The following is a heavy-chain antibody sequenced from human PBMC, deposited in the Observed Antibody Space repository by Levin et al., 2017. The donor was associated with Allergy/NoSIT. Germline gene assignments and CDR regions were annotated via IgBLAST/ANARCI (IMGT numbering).Heavy chain of an antibody. Sequence: GGSLRLSCAASGFTFSNYWMHWVRQAPGKGLVWVSRINRDGSSTIYADSVKGRFSISRDNAKNTLYLQMNSLRVEDTAVYYCAREALEWQEDAFDIWGQGTMVTVSS. CDR1: GFTFSNYW. V-gene: IGHV3-74*01. CDR3: AREALEWQEDAFDI. J-gene: IGHJ3*02. D-gene: IGHD3-3*01. CDR2: INRDGSST.